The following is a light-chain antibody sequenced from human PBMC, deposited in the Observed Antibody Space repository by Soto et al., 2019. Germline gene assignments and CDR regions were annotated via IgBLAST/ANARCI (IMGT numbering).Light chain of an antibody. Sequence: QSALTQPRSVSGSPGQSVTISCTGTSSDVGAYNYVSWYQQHPGKAPKLMIYDVSKRPSGVPDRFSGSKSVNTASLTISGLQAEDEADYFCCSYAGSYTLIFGGGTKLTVL. CDR2: DVS. V-gene: IGLV2-11*01. CDR3: CSYAGSYTLI. J-gene: IGLJ2*01. CDR1: SSDVGAYNY.